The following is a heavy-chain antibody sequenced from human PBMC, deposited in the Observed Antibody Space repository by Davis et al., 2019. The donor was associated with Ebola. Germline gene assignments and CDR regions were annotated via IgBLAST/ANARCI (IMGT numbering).Heavy chain of an antibody. CDR1: GYTFTGYY. Sequence: AASVKVSCKASGYTFTGYYMHWVRQAPGQGLEWMGRINPNSGGTNYAQKFQGRVTMTRDTSISTAYMELSRLRSDDTAVYYCASPGLDSSGYYWPFGDYWGQGTLVTVSS. CDR2: INPNSGGT. CDR3: ASPGLDSSGYYWPFGDY. D-gene: IGHD3-22*01. J-gene: IGHJ4*02. V-gene: IGHV1-2*06.